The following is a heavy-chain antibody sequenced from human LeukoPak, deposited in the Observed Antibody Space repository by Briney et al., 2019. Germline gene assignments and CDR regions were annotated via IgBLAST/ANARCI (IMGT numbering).Heavy chain of an antibody. J-gene: IGHJ4*02. D-gene: IGHD3-22*01. CDR3: VTEYYYDSSGYY. CDR2: IYSGGST. CDR1: GFTVSSNY. Sequence: PGGSLRLSCAASGFTVSSNYMSWVRQAPGKGLEWVSVIYSGGSTYYADSVEGRFTISRDNSKNTLYLQMNSLRAEDTAVYYCVTEYYYDSSGYYWGQGTLVTVSS. V-gene: IGHV3-66*01.